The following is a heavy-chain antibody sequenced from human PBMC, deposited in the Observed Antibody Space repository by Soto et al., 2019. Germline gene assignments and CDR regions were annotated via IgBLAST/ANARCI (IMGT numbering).Heavy chain of an antibody. D-gene: IGHD4-17*01. J-gene: IGHJ5*02. CDR2: ISSSGYT. CDR3: ASLHGARFDP. Sequence: LCGGSISTNYWSWIRQPPGKGLEWIGYISSSGYTNYNASLKSRITISIDTSKNQFSLKLTSVTAADTAVYYCASLHGARFDPWGQGTLVTVSS. V-gene: IGHV4-4*08. CDR1: GGSISTNY.